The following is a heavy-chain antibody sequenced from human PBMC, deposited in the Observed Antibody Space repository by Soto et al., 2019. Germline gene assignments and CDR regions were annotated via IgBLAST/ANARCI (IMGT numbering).Heavy chain of an antibody. Sequence: QVNLVQSGTEMKKPGSSVMVSCKVSGGDLSNSGISWVRQAPGHGLEWMGGIFPLLAMVDYSQKFQGRVTISADESTNPAYMDLGRRRSDDTADYYCAKDDRAGFKSWGQRTLIIVSS. J-gene: IGHJ4*02. V-gene: IGHV1-69*04. D-gene: IGHD6-13*01. CDR1: GGDLSNSG. CDR3: AKDDRAGFKS. CDR2: IFPLLAMV.